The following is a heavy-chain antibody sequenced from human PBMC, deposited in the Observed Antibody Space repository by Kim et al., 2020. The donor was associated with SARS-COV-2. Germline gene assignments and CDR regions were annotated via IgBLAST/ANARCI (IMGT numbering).Heavy chain of an antibody. V-gene: IGHV3-30*07. Sequence: KGRFTISRDTSKHTLYLQMNGLRAEDTAVYYCARDLSTASGDSEDYWGQGTLVTVSS. D-gene: IGHD4-17*01. CDR3: ARDLSTASGDSEDY. J-gene: IGHJ4*02.